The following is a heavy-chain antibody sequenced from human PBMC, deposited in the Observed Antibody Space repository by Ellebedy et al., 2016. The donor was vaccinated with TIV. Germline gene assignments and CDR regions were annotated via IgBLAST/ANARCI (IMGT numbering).Heavy chain of an antibody. CDR1: GFTFSRYT. Sequence: GESLKISXVASGFTFSRYTMNWVRQAPGKGLEWVSCISSSSSYIYYADSVKGRFTISSDNAKNSLYLQMNSLGAEDTAVYYCAREDGGRGYYYYGMDVWGQGTTVTVSS. CDR2: ISSSSSYI. D-gene: IGHD2-15*01. V-gene: IGHV3-21*01. CDR3: AREDGGRGYYYYGMDV. J-gene: IGHJ6*02.